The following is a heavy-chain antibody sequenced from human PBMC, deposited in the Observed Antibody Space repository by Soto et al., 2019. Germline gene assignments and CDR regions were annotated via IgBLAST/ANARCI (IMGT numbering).Heavy chain of an antibody. D-gene: IGHD4-17*01. CDR3: ARAQGGTTVTTVLS. V-gene: IGHV1-69*12. Sequence: QVQLVQSGAEVKKPGSSVKVSCKASGGTFSSYAISWVRQAPGQGLEWMGGIIPIFGTANYAQKFQGRGTSTADEATSTAYMERSSLRSEDTAVYYCARAQGGTTVTTVLSWGQGTLVTVSS. J-gene: IGHJ4*02. CDR2: IIPIFGTA. CDR1: GGTFSSYA.